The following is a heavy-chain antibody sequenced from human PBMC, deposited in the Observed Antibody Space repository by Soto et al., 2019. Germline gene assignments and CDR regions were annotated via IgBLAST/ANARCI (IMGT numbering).Heavy chain of an antibody. J-gene: IGHJ3*02. D-gene: IGHD4-17*01. CDR2: ISASGGTT. Sequence: EVQLLESGGGLVQPGGSLRLSCAASGFTFTKYAMSWVRQTPGKGLELVSGISASGGTTHYADSVRGRFTISRDNSKNTQSLNMNSLRAEDTAIYYCAKDANGDYVGGFEMWGQGTTVIVSS. CDR1: GFTFTKYA. V-gene: IGHV3-23*01. CDR3: AKDANGDYVGGFEM.